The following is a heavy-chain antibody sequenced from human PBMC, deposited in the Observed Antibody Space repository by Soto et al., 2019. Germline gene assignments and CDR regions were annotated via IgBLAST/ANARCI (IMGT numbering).Heavy chain of an antibody. J-gene: IGHJ5*02. CDR3: ARGIVDVVVPAALFDP. CDR1: GGSISSYY. D-gene: IGHD2-2*01. V-gene: IGHV4-59*01. Sequence: SETLSLTCTVSGGSISSYYWSWIRQTPGKGLEWIGYIYYSGSTNYNPSLKSRVTISVDTSKNQFSLKLSSVTAADTAVYYCARGIVDVVVPAALFDPWGQGTLVTVSS. CDR2: IYYSGST.